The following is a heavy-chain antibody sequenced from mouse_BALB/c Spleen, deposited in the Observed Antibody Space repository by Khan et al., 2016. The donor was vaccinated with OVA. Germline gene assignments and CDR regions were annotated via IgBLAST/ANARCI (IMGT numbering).Heavy chain of an antibody. J-gene: IGHJ3*01. D-gene: IGHD2-1*01. CDR1: GYTFTNYW. CDR3: ARGYFGNYEFAY. V-gene: IGHV1S132*01. Sequence: QVQLQQSGAELVKPGASVKLSCKTSGYTFTNYWIQWVKQRPGQGLGWIGEIFPGTGTTYFNEDFKGKATLTIDTSSATAYMQLISLTSEDSAVYFCARGYFGNYEFAYWGQGTLVTVSA. CDR2: IFPGTGTT.